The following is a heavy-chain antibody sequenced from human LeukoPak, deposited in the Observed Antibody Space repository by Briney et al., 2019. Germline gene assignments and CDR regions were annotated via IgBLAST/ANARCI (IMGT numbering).Heavy chain of an antibody. CDR3: ARDQGDELPPEFDY. Sequence: ASVKVCCKASGYTFTGYYMHWVRQAPGQGLAWMRWINPNSGGTNYAQKFQGRVTMTRDTSISTAYMELSRLRSDDTAVYYCARDQGDELPPEFDYWGQGTLVTVSS. J-gene: IGHJ4*02. CDR2: INPNSGGT. V-gene: IGHV1-2*02. D-gene: IGHD2-15*01. CDR1: GYTFTGYY.